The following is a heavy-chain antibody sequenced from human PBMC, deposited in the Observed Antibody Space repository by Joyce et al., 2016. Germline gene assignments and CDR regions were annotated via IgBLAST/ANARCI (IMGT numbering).Heavy chain of an antibody. Sequence: EVQLLESGGGLVQPAGSLRLSCAASGFTCSSYAMGCVRQTPGKGREWVSVISWSGGSIYDADSVKGRFTFSRDNAKNTLYLQLNSLRAEDTAVYYCAKVAEGSAVYFYYMDVWGKGTTVTVSS. J-gene: IGHJ6*03. CDR3: AKVAEGSAVYFYYMDV. CDR2: ISWSGGSI. D-gene: IGHD6-6*01. CDR1: GFTCSSYA. V-gene: IGHV3-23*01.